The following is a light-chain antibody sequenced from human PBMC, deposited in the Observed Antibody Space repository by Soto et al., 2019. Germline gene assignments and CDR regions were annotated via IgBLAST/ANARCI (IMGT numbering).Light chain of an antibody. V-gene: IGLV2-23*01. CDR1: SSDAVSYNL. CDR3: FSYAGNSLNYV. J-gene: IGLJ1*01. CDR2: EAS. Sequence: QSVLTQPASVSGSPGQSITISCTGPSSDAVSYNLVSWYQQHPGKAPKLMIYEASKRPSGISNRFSGSKSGNAASLTISGLQAEDEADYYCFSYAGNSLNYVFGTGTKGTVL.